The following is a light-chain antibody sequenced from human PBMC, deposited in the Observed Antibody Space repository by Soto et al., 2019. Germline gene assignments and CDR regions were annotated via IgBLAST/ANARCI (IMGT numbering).Light chain of an antibody. J-gene: IGKJ1*01. Sequence: DIQMTQSPSTLSASVGDRVTIACRASQTISSWVAWYQQKPGKAPRLLIYKTSSLESGVPSRFSGSGSGTEFTLTISGLQPDDFAPYYCLHHGSSLWTLGQGTKVDIK. V-gene: IGKV1-5*03. CDR2: KTS. CDR1: QTISSW. CDR3: LHHGSSLWT.